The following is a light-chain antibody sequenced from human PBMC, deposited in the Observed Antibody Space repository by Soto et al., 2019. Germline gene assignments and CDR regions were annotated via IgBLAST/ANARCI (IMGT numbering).Light chain of an antibody. CDR1: QSVSSN. CDR2: GAS. Sequence: IVMTQSPAAPSVSPGGRATLSLRASQSVSSNLAWYQQKPGQAPRLLIYGASSRATGIPDRFSGSGSGTDFTLTISRLEPEDFAVYYCQQYGSSLWTFGQGTKVDI. J-gene: IGKJ1*01. CDR3: QQYGSSLWT. V-gene: IGKV3-20*01.